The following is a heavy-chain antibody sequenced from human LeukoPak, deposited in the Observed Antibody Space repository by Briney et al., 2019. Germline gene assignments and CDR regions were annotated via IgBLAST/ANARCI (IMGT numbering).Heavy chain of an antibody. CDR2: ISGSGGST. CDR1: GFTFSSYA. Sequence: PGGSLRLSCAASGFTFSSYAMSWVRQAPGKGLEWISAISGSGGSTYYADSVKGRFTISRDNSKNTLYLQMNSLRAEDTAVYYCAESHSSGGSCYFWGQGTLVTVSS. CDR3: AESHSSGGSCYF. J-gene: IGHJ4*02. V-gene: IGHV3-23*01. D-gene: IGHD2-15*01.